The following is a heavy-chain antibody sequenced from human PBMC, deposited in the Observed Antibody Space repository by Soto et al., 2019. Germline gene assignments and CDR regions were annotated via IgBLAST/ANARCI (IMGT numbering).Heavy chain of an antibody. D-gene: IGHD5-18*01. CDR3: ARDREIQLRGSSYYYYYGMDV. Sequence: EVQLVESGGGLTQPGGSLRLSCAASGFTVSSNYMSWVRQAPGKGLEWVSVIYSGGSTYYADSVKGRFTISRDNSKNTLYLQMNSLRAEDTAVYYCARDREIQLRGSSYYYYYGMDVWGQGTTVTVSS. V-gene: IGHV3-53*01. CDR1: GFTVSSNY. J-gene: IGHJ6*02. CDR2: IYSGGST.